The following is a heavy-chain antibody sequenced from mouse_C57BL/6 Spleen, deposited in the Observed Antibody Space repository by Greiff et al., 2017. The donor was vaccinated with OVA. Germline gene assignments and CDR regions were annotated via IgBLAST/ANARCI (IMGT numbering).Heavy chain of an antibody. Sequence: EVQLVESGGGLVQPKGSLKLSCAASGFTFNTYAMHWVRQAPGKGLEWVARIRSKSSNYASYSADSVKDSFTISRDDSQSMLYLQMNNLKTEKTDMYDCESEDSNYGAMDYWGQGTSVTVSS. CDR1: GFTFNTYA. V-gene: IGHV10-3*01. D-gene: IGHD2-5*01. CDR2: IRSKSSNYAS. J-gene: IGHJ4*01. CDR3: ESEDSNYGAMDY.